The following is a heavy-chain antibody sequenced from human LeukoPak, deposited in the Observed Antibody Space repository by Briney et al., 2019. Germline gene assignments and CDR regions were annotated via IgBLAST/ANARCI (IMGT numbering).Heavy chain of an antibody. CDR3: ARRITMIPGDAFDI. D-gene: IGHD3-22*01. CDR1: GGSISSSSYY. Sequence: PSETLSLTCTVSGGSISSSSYYWGWIRQPPGKGLEWIGSIYYSGSTYYNPSLKSRVTISVDTSKNQFSLKLSSVTAADTAVYYCARRITMIPGDAFDIWGQGTMATVSS. J-gene: IGHJ3*02. CDR2: IYYSGST. V-gene: IGHV4-39*01.